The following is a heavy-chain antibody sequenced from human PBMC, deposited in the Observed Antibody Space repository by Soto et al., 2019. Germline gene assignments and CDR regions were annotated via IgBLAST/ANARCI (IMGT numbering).Heavy chain of an antibody. CDR3: ARGYAANCSSTSCYTGELDY. V-gene: IGHV3-33*01. CDR2: IWYDGSNK. D-gene: IGHD2-2*02. J-gene: IGHJ4*02. CDR1: GFTFSSYG. Sequence: GGSLRLSCAASGFTFSSYGMHWVRQAPGKGLEWVAVIWYDGSNKYYADSVKGRFTISRDNSKNTLYLQMNSLRAEDTAVYYCARGYAANCSSTSCYTGELDYWGQGTLVTVS.